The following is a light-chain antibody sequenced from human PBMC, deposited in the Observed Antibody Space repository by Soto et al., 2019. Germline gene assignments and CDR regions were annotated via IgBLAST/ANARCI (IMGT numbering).Light chain of an antibody. V-gene: IGLV1-44*01. CDR1: NSNIGRNS. Sequence: QSVLTQPPSASGPPGQTVTNTYSGSNSNIGRNSVNWFQQLPVAVPNLLIFSNNQRPSGVPDRYSGSKSGTSASLAISGLQTEDEGDYYCSAWDYSLVVVCGGGTKVTVL. CDR3: SAWDYSLVVV. CDR2: SNN. J-gene: IGLJ2*01.